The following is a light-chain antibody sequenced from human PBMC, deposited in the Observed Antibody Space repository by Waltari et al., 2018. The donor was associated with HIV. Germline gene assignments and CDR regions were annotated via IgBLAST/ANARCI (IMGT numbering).Light chain of an antibody. Sequence: DVQMTQSPSTLSASVGDRVTITCRASPRIDNWLAWYQQKPGKAPKLLIHRTSYLESGAPSRFGGSGSGTEFTLTISSLQPDDFATYYCQQYYSYRSFGQGTKLEIK. J-gene: IGKJ1*01. V-gene: IGKV1-5*03. CDR2: RTS. CDR1: PRIDNW. CDR3: QQYYSYRS.